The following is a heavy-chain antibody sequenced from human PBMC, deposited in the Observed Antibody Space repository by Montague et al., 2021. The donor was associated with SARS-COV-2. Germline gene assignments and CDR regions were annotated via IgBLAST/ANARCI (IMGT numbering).Heavy chain of an antibody. CDR2: ISDSGGST. CDR1: GFTFSSYA. J-gene: IGHJ4*02. V-gene: IGHV3-23*01. CDR3: AKGGERITMIVVVTTLADFDY. Sequence: SLRLSCAASGFTFSSYAMSWVRQAPGKGLEWVSGISDSGGSTYYADSVKGRFTISRGNSKNTLYLQMNSLRAEDTAVYYCAKGGERITMIVVVTTLADFDYWGQGTLVTVSS. D-gene: IGHD3-22*01.